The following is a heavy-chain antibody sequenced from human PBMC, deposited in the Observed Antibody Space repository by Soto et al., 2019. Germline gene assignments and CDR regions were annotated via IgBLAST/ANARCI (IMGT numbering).Heavy chain of an antibody. Sequence: LRLSCAASGFTVSSNYMSWVRQAPGKGLEWVSVIYSGGSTYYADSVKGRFTISRDNSKNTLYLQMNSLRAEDTAVYYCATYYYDSSGYRVDYWGQGTLVTVSS. D-gene: IGHD3-22*01. J-gene: IGHJ4*02. CDR1: GFTVSSNY. CDR3: ATYYYDSSGYRVDY. CDR2: IYSGGST. V-gene: IGHV3-53*01.